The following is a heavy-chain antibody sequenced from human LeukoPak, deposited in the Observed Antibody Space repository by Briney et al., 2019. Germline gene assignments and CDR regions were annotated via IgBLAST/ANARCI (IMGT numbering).Heavy chain of an antibody. CDR2: INSDGIST. J-gene: IGHJ4*02. V-gene: IGHV3-74*03. CDR3: ATSGFSGDYEYYFDN. Sequence: GGSLRLSCAASGFTFSSCWVHWVRQAPGKGLVWVSRINSDGISTKYADSVKGRFTISRDNAKNTLHLQMNSLRAEDTAVYYCATSGFSGDYEYYFDNWGQGTLVTVSS. CDR1: GFTFSSCW. D-gene: IGHD4-17*01.